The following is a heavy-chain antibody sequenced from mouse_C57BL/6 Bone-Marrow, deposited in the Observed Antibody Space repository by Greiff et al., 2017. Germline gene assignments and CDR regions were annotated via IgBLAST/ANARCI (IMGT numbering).Heavy chain of an antibody. CDR1: GFTFSSYG. V-gene: IGHV5-6*01. CDR3: ARQPGSFDY. CDR2: ISSGGSYT. D-gene: IGHD2-2*01. J-gene: IGHJ2*01. Sequence: DVQLVESGGDLVKPGGSLKLSCAASGFTFSSYGMSWVRQTPDKRLEWVATISSGGSYTYYPDSVKGRFTISRDNAKTTLYLHMSSLKSEDTAMYYCARQPGSFDYWGQGTTLTVSS.